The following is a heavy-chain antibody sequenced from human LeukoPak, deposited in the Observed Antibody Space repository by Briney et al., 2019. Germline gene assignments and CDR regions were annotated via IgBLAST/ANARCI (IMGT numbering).Heavy chain of an antibody. J-gene: IGHJ3*02. D-gene: IGHD2-2*01. CDR3: AKGAVCSSTSCPTSGAFDI. Sequence: GGSLRLSCSASGFTFSSYAMSWVLQAPGKGLEWVSAISGSGGSTYYADSVKGRFTISRDNSKNTLYLQMNSQRAEERAVYYCAKGAVCSSTSCPTSGAFDISGQGTMVTVSS. CDR1: GFTFSSYA. V-gene: IGHV3-23*01. CDR2: ISGSGGST.